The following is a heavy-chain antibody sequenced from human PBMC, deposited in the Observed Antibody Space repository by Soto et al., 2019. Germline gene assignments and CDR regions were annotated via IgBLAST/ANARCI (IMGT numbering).Heavy chain of an antibody. D-gene: IGHD5-18*01. CDR2: IYPGDSDI. J-gene: IGHJ4*02. Sequence: GESLKISCKGSGYSFTSYWIGWVRRMPGKGLEWMGVIYPGDSDIRFSPSFQGQVTISADMSLSTAYLQWSSLRASDTAMYYCERKAYSYDTNSFGYWGQGTLVTVSS. CDR3: ERKAYSYDTNSFGY. V-gene: IGHV5-51*01. CDR1: GYSFTSYW.